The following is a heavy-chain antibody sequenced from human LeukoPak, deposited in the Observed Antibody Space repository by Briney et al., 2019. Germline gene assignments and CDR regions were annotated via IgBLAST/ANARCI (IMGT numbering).Heavy chain of an antibody. J-gene: IGHJ5*02. CDR2: ISYDGSNK. CDR3: ARYGP. D-gene: IGHD4-17*01. Sequence: GGSLRLSCAASGFTFSSYAMHWVRQAPGKGLEWVAVISYDGSNKYYADSVKGRFTISRDNSKNTLYLQMNSLRAEDTAVYYCARYGPWGQGTLVTVSS. CDR1: GFTFSSYA. V-gene: IGHV3-30-3*01.